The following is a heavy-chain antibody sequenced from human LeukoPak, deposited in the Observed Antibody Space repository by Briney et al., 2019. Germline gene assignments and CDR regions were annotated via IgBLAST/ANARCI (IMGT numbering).Heavy chain of an antibody. J-gene: IGHJ4*02. CDR3: ASRKEAVGAKPDY. CDR2: ISGSGNST. V-gene: IGHV3-23*01. CDR1: GFTFSSYG. Sequence: GGSLRLSCAASGFTFSSYGMGWVRPAPGKGLQWVSTISGSGNSTYYADSVKGRFTISRDKSKNTLYLQMNSLRAEDTAVYYCASRKEAVGAKPDYWSQGTLVTVYS. D-gene: IGHD1-26*01.